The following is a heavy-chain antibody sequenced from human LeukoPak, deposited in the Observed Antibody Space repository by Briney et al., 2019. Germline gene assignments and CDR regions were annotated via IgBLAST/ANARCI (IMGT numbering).Heavy chain of an antibody. CDR2: ISSSSSYI. D-gene: IGHD6-19*01. V-gene: IGHV3-21*01. J-gene: IGHJ3*02. CDR1: GFTFSSYS. Sequence: GGSLRLTCAASGFTFSSYSMNWVRQAPGKGLEWVSSISSSSSYIYYADSVKGRFTISRDNAKNSLYLQMNSLRAEDTAVYYCARVRSSGWYSTPGAFDIWGQGTMVTVSS. CDR3: ARVRSSGWYSTPGAFDI.